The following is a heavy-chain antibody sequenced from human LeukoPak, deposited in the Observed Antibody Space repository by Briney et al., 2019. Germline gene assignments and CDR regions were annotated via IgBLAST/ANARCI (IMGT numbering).Heavy chain of an antibody. CDR2: IYHSGST. V-gene: IGHV4-4*02. D-gene: IGHD3-10*01. Sequence: SETLSLTCAVSGGSISSSNWWSWVRQPPGKGLEWIGEIYHSGSTNYNPSLKSRVTISVDTSKTQFSLKLSSVTAADTAVYYCARSLYYYGSDSFDIWGQGTMVTVSS. CDR1: GGSISSSNW. CDR3: ARSLYYYGSDSFDI. J-gene: IGHJ3*02.